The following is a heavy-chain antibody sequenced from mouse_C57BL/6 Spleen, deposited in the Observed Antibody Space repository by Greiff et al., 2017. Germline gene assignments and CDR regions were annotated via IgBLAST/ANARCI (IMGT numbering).Heavy chain of an antibody. CDR1: GYTFTSYG. D-gene: IGHD1-1*01. Sequence: VQLQQSGAELARPGASVKLSCKASGYTFTSYGIRWVKQTPGQGLEWIGEIYPRRGNTSYNEKFKGKATLTADNSSSTAYMELRSLTSEDSAVYFCARCLLPHGYFDVWGTGTTLTVSS. V-gene: IGHV1-81*01. CDR2: IYPRRGNT. J-gene: IGHJ1*03. CDR3: ARCLLPHGYFDV.